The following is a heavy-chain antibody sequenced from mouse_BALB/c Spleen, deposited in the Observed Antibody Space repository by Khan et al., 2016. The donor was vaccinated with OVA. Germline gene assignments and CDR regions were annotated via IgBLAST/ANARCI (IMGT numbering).Heavy chain of an antibody. CDR3: ARSAI. D-gene: IGHD2-12*01. J-gene: IGHJ2*01. CDR2: IDSNGGST. Sequence: EGERVESGGGIVQPGGSLKRSCAASRVTISSYGMSSVRQTPDKRLELVATIDSNGGSTDYPDSVKRGFTISGDNAKNALYLQMRSLKSEDTAMYYCARSAIWGQGTTLTVSS. CDR1: RVTISSYG. V-gene: IGHV5-6-3*01.